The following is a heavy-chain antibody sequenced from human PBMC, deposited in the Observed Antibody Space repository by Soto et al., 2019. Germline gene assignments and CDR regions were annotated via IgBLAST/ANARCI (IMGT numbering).Heavy chain of an antibody. D-gene: IGHD3-16*01. V-gene: IGHV3-23*01. Sequence: EVELLESGGGLVQPGGSLRLSCEGSGFTFINHAMNWVRQAPGKGLEWVSGISGGGDRTFDADSVKGRFTISRDNSKNTVNLQMNSVRADDTAVYYCARKVLGSTTRPDWWYFDLWGRGTLVTVSS. J-gene: IGHJ2*01. CDR2: ISGGGDRT. CDR1: GFTFINHA. CDR3: ARKVLGSTTRPDWWYFDL.